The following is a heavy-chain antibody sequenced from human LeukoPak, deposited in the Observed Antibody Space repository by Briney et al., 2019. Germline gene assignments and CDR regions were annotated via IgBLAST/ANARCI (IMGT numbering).Heavy chain of an antibody. CDR3: ARQSSYDFWSGRGSWYFDL. Sequence: SETLSLTCTVSGGSISSYYWSWIRQPAGKGLEWIGRIYTSGSTNYNPSLKSRVTMSVDTSKNQFSLKLSSVTAADTAVYYCARQSSYDFWSGRGSWYFDLWGRGTLVTVSS. V-gene: IGHV4-4*07. D-gene: IGHD3-3*01. J-gene: IGHJ2*01. CDR1: GGSISSYY. CDR2: IYTSGST.